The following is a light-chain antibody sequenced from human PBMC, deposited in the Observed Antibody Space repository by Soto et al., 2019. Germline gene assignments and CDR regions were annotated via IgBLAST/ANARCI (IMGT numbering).Light chain of an antibody. CDR1: QSVSSSY. Sequence: EIVLTQSPGTLSLSPGERATLSCRASQSVSSSYLAWYQQKPGQAPRLLIYDASSRATGIPDRFSGSGSGTDFTLTISRLEPEDFSVYYWQQYGSSPLTFGPGTKFNIK. J-gene: IGKJ3*01. CDR3: QQYGSSPLT. V-gene: IGKV3-20*01. CDR2: DAS.